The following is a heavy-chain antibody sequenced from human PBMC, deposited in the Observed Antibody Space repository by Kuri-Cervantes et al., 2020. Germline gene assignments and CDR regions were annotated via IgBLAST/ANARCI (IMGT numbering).Heavy chain of an antibody. J-gene: IGHJ4*02. Sequence: SVKVSCKASGYTFTYRYLHWVRQAPGQALEWMGWITPFNGNTNYAQKFQDRVTITRDRSMSTAYMELSSLRSEDTAVYYCARDYDSSGYRLYYFDYWGQGTLVTVSS. CDR3: ARDYDSSGYRLYYFDY. CDR1: GYTFTYRY. D-gene: IGHD3-22*01. CDR2: ITPFNGNT. V-gene: IGHV1-45*02.